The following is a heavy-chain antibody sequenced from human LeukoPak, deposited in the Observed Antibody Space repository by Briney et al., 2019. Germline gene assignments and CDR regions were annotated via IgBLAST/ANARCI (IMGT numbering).Heavy chain of an antibody. D-gene: IGHD2-15*01. CDR1: GGSISSYY. Sequence: PSETLSLTCTVSGGSISSYYWSWIRQPPGKGLEWIGYIYYSGSTNYNPSLKSRVTISVDTSKNQFSLKLSSVTAADTAVYYCARVSIGVAATNWFDPWGQGTLVTVSS. V-gene: IGHV4-59*01. CDR2: IYYSGST. J-gene: IGHJ5*02. CDR3: ARVSIGVAATNWFDP.